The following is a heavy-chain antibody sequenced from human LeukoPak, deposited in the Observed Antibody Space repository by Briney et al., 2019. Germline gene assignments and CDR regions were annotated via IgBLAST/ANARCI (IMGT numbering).Heavy chain of an antibody. J-gene: IGHJ4*02. CDR3: TRRSYDSGSYYDGWDFDY. CDR2: INHNGNT. V-gene: IGHV4-34*01. Sequence: SETLSLTCAVYGGSFSGYHWNWIRQAPGKGLEWIGEINHNGNTNYNPSLKGRVTISVDTSKNQFSLKLNSVTAADTAVYYCTRRSYDSGSYYDGWDFDYWGQGTLVTVSS. CDR1: GGSFSGYH. D-gene: IGHD3-10*01.